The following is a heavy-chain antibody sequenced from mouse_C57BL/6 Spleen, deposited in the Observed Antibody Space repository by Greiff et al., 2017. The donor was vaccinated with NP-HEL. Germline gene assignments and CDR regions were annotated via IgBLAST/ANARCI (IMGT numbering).Heavy chain of an antibody. J-gene: IGHJ4*01. V-gene: IGHV5-12*01. Sequence: EVQLVESGGGLVQPGGSLKLSCAASGFTFSDYYMYWVRQTPEKRLEWVAYISNGGGSTYYPDTVKGRFTISRDNAKNTLYLQMSRLKSEDTAMYYCARQELRLRAMDYWGQGTSVTVSS. CDR1: GFTFSDYY. D-gene: IGHD3-2*02. CDR3: ARQELRLRAMDY. CDR2: ISNGGGST.